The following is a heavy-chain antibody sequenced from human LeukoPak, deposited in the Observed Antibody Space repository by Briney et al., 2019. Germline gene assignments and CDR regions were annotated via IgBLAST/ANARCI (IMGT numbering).Heavy chain of an antibody. CDR2: INPSGGST. Sequence: ASVKVSCKASGYTFTSYYMHWVRQAPGQGLEWMGIINPSGGSTSYAQKFQGRVTMTRDMSTSTVYMELSSLRSDDTAVYYCARGPPNWNCGLAHFNWYFDLWGRGTLVTVSS. V-gene: IGHV1-46*01. CDR3: ARGPPNWNCGLAHFNWYFDL. CDR1: GYTFTSYY. J-gene: IGHJ2*01. D-gene: IGHD1-7*01.